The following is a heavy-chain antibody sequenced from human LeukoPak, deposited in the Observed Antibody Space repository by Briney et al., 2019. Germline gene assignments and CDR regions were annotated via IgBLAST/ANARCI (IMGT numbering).Heavy chain of an antibody. D-gene: IGHD6-19*01. Sequence: PSETLSLTCTVSGGSISNYYWSWIRQPPGKGLEWIGYIYYSGSTNYNPSLKSRVTISIDTSKNQFSLKLSSVTAADTAVYYCASTGEMYSSGWYFDHWGQGTLVTVSS. CDR1: GGSISNYY. CDR3: ASTGEMYSSGWYFDH. CDR2: IYYSGST. J-gene: IGHJ4*02. V-gene: IGHV4-59*01.